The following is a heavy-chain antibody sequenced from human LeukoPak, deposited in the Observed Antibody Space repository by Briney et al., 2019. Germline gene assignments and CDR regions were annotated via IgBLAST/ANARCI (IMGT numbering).Heavy chain of an antibody. D-gene: IGHD3-10*01. CDR2: MNPNSGNT. CDR1: GYTFTTYD. Sequence: ASVKVSCKASGYTFTTYDINWVRQATGQGLEWMGWMNPNSGNTGYAQKFQGRVTMTRNTSINTAYMDLSSLRSEDTALYYCATLRGVVAYWGRGTLVTVSS. J-gene: IGHJ4*02. CDR3: ATLRGVVAY. V-gene: IGHV1-8*01.